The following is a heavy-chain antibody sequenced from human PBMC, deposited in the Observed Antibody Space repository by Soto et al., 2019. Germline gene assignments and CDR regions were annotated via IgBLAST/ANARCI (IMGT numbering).Heavy chain of an antibody. CDR2: INHSGST. CDR3: AASGGTLYDY. V-gene: IGHV4-34*01. Sequence: SETLSLTCAVYGGSFSGYYWSWIRQPPGKGLEWIGEINHSGSTDYNPSLKSRVAISVDTSKNQFSLKLNSVTAADTAVYYCAASGGTLYDYWGQGSLVIVSS. J-gene: IGHJ4*02. CDR1: GGSFSGYY. D-gene: IGHD3-16*01.